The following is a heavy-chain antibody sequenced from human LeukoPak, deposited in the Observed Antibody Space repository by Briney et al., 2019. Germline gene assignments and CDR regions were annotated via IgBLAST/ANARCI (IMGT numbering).Heavy chain of an antibody. V-gene: IGHV1-46*01. Sequence: GASVKVSCKASGYTFTGYYMHWVRQSPGQGLEWMGLIKPTGGSTGYAQQFQGRVTMTRDMSTSTDYIELSSLRSEDTAIYYCARDNSVGDNAWWFDPWGQGTLVTVSS. D-gene: IGHD1-26*01. CDR1: GYTFTGYY. CDR3: ARDNSVGDNAWWFDP. J-gene: IGHJ5*02. CDR2: IKPTGGST.